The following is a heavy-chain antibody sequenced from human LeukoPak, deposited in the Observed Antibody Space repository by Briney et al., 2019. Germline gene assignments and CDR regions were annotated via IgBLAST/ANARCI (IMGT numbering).Heavy chain of an antibody. J-gene: IGHJ6*03. CDR1: GYTFTSYG. CDR3: ARGRAARPHYYYYYMDV. V-gene: IGHV1-18*01. D-gene: IGHD6-6*01. Sequence: RASVKVSCKASGYTFTSYGISWVRQAPGQGLEWMGWISAYNGNTNYAQKLQGRVTMTTDTSTSTAYMELRSLRSDDTAVYYCARGRAARPHYYYYYMDVWGKGTTVTVSS. CDR2: ISAYNGNT.